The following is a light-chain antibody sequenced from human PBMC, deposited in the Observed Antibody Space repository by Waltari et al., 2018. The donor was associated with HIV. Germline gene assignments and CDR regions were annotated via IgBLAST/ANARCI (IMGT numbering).Light chain of an antibody. V-gene: IGKV4-1*01. CDR2: GAS. CDR3: QQYYSTPRT. CDR1: QNILHQSNDWSY. Sequence: IVMTQSPDSLAASPGARVTIHCESSQNILHQSNDWSYLAWYQGKPGQPPKLLIHGASARESGVPDRFSGGGSGTYFTLSISNLQAEDVAVYYCQQYYSTPRTFGQGTKVELK. J-gene: IGKJ1*01.